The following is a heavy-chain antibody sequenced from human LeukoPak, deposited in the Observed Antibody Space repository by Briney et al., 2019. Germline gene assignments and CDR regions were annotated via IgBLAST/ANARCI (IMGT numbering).Heavy chain of an antibody. V-gene: IGHV4-59*01. Sequence: PSETLSLTCTVSGGSISSYYWSWIRQPPGKGLEWIGYIYYSGSTNYNPSLKSRVTISVDTSKNQFSLKLSSVTAADTAVYYCASVRYSGSPFDYWGQGTLVTVSS. CDR2: IYYSGST. CDR3: ASVRYSGSPFDY. D-gene: IGHD1-26*01. J-gene: IGHJ4*02. CDR1: GGSISSYY.